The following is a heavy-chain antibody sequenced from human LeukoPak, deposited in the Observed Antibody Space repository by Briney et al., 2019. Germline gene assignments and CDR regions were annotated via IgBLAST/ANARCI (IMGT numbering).Heavy chain of an antibody. CDR3: ARDGLRGNNWFDP. D-gene: IGHD5-24*01. Sequence: GGSLRLSCAASGFTFGSYGMHWVRQAPGKGLEWVAVIWYDGSNKYYADSVKGRFTISRDNSKNTLDLQMNSLRAADTAVHYCARDGLRGNNWFDPWGQGTLVTVSS. CDR2: IWYDGSNK. V-gene: IGHV3-33*01. J-gene: IGHJ5*02. CDR1: GFTFGSYG.